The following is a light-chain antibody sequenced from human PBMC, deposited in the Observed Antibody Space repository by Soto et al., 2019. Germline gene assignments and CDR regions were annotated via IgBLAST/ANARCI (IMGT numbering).Light chain of an antibody. Sequence: DIQMTQSPSTLSASVGDRVTITCRASQSISSWLAWFQQKTGKAPKLLIYKASSLESGVPSRFSGSGSGTEFTLTISRLQADDFATYYCQQYNSYPYTFGQGTKLEIK. CDR1: QSISSW. CDR3: QQYNSYPYT. V-gene: IGKV1-5*03. J-gene: IGKJ2*01. CDR2: KAS.